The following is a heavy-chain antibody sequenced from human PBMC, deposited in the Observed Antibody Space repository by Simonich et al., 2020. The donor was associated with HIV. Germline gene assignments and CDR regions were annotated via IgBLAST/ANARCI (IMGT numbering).Heavy chain of an antibody. Sequence: EVQLVESGGGLVQPGRSLRLSCAASGFTFDDYAMHWVRQAPGKVLECVSGCSWNSGSKGYADSVKGRFTISRDNAKNSLYLQMNSLRAEDTALYYCAKDKGAYYGSGSPVYWGQGTLVTVSS. V-gene: IGHV3-9*01. CDR1: GFTFDDYA. CDR2: CSWNSGSK. J-gene: IGHJ4*02. CDR3: AKDKGAYYGSGSPVY. D-gene: IGHD3-10*01.